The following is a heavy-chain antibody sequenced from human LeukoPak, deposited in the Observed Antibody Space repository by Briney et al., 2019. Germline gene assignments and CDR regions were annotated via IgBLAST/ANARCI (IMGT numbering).Heavy chain of an antibody. J-gene: IGHJ3*02. CDR2: ISAYNGIT. CDR3: ASTGTTGTGDAFDI. Sequence: GASVKVSCKASGYTFTSYGISWVRQAPGQGLEWMGWISAYNGITNYAQKLQGRVTMTTDTSTSTAYMELRSLRSEDTAVYYCASTGTTGTGDAFDIWGQGTMVTVSS. CDR1: GYTFTSYG. V-gene: IGHV1-18*01. D-gene: IGHD1-1*01.